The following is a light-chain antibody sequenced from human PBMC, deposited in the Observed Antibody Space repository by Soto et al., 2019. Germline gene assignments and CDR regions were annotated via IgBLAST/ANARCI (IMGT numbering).Light chain of an antibody. CDR3: QKYSSVPV. J-gene: IGKJ3*01. CDR2: AAS. Sequence: DIQMTQSPTSLSASVGDRVTITCRASQGIRNFVAWYQQKPGKAPKLLIYAASTLQSGVPSRFSGRGTGTDFTLTLNSLQPEDVATYSCQKYSSVPVFGPGTKVEIK. CDR1: QGIRNF. V-gene: IGKV1-27*01.